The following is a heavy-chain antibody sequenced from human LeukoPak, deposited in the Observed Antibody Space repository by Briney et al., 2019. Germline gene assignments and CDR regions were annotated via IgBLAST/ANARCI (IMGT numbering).Heavy chain of an antibody. CDR2: IYSGGST. Sequence: GGSLRLSCAASGFTVSSNSMTWVRQAPGKGLEWVSVIYSGGSTYYADSVRGRFTISRDNSKNTLYLQMNTLRAEDTAVYYCARDLGSFSDYWGQGTLVTVSS. D-gene: IGHD2-2*03. V-gene: IGHV3-53*01. CDR3: ARDLGSFSDY. J-gene: IGHJ4*02. CDR1: GFTVSSNS.